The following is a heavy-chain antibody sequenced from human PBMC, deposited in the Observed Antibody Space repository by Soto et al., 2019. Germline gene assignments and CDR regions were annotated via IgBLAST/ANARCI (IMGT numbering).Heavy chain of an antibody. CDR2: IYSGGST. D-gene: IGHD2-21*01. V-gene: IGHV3-66*01. J-gene: IGHJ3*02. CDR3: ARSQIYSAFDI. Sequence: EVQLLESGGGLVQPGGSLRLSCAASGFTVSSNYMSWVRQAPGKGLEWVSVIYSGGSTYYADSVKGRFTISRDNSKNTLYLQMNSLRAEDTAVYYCARSQIYSAFDIWGQGTMVTVSS. CDR1: GFTVSSNY.